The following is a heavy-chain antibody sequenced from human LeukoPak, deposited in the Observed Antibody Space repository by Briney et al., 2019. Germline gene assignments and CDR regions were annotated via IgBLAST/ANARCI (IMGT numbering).Heavy chain of an antibody. CDR3: ARDRVVVVPAAIPDAFDI. V-gene: IGHV3-48*01. D-gene: IGHD2-2*02. J-gene: IGHJ3*02. CDR2: ISSSSSTI. Sequence: GGSLRLSCAASGFTFSSYSMNWVRQAPGKGLEWVSYISSSSSTIYYADSVKGRFTISRDNAKNSLYLQMNSLRAEDTAVYYCARDRVVVVPAAIPDAFDIWGQGTMVTVSS. CDR1: GFTFSSYS.